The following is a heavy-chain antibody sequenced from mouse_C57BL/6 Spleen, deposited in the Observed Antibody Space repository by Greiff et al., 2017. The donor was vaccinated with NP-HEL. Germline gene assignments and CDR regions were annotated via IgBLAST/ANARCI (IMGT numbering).Heavy chain of an antibody. CDR1: GFTFSSYA. J-gene: IGHJ3*01. D-gene: IGHD3-2*02. CDR3: ARDQGTWAY. Sequence: EVQLVESGGGLVKPGGSLKLSCAASGFTFSSYAMSWVRQTPDKRLEWVATISDGGSYTYYPANVKGRFTISRDNAKNNLYLQMSHLESEDTAMYYCARDQGTWAYGGQGTLVTVSA. V-gene: IGHV5-4*01. CDR2: ISDGGSYT.